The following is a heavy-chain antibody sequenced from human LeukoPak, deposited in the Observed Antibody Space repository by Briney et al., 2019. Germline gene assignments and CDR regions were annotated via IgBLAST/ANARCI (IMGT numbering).Heavy chain of an antibody. Sequence: PGGSLRLSCAASGFTFSSYAMSWVRQAPGKGLEWVSGINWNGGSTGYADSVKGRFTISRDNAKNSLYLQMNSLRAEDTALYHCARSRGSGKGAFDIWGQGTMVTVSS. V-gene: IGHV3-20*01. J-gene: IGHJ3*02. CDR3: ARSRGSGKGAFDI. D-gene: IGHD3-10*01. CDR2: INWNGGST. CDR1: GFTFSSYA.